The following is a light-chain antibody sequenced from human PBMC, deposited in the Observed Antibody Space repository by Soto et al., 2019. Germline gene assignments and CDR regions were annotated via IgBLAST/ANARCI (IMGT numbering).Light chain of an antibody. CDR1: QGISSSY. CDR3: KQDGTPLYT. Sequence: ENVLTQSPGTLSLSPGERATLSCRTTQGISSSYLAWYQQKPGQAPRLLMYATSSRATGIPDRFSGSGSGTDFTLTISRLEPEDFAVYYCKQDGTPLYTFVQGTKLEIK. J-gene: IGKJ2*01. V-gene: IGKV3-20*01. CDR2: ATS.